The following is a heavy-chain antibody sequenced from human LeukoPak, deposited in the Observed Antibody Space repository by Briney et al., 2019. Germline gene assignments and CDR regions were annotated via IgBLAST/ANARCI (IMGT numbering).Heavy chain of an antibody. V-gene: IGHV1-69*06. J-gene: IGHJ4*02. D-gene: IGHD1-26*01. CDR2: IIPIFGTA. CDR3: ARGDEWEQPDY. CDR1: GGTFSSYA. Sequence: SVKVSCKASGGTFSSYAISWVRQAPGQGLEWMGGIIPIFGTANYAQKFQGRVTVTADKSTSTAYMELSSLRSEDTAVYYCARGDEWEQPDYWGQGTLVTVSS.